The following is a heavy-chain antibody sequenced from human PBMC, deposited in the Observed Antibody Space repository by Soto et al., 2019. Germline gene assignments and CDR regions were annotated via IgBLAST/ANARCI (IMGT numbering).Heavy chain of an antibody. Sequence: EVQLVESGGGLVKPGGSLRLSCSGSGFTFINSTMSWVRQAPGEGLEWVSPISSSSSYIYQADSLKGRFTISRDNAKNSVYLQVNSLRAEDTAVYYCARDLGELPAFWGRGTLVTVSS. CDR2: ISSSSSYI. V-gene: IGHV3-21*01. J-gene: IGHJ4*02. CDR1: GFTFINST. D-gene: IGHD3-10*01. CDR3: ARDLGELPAF.